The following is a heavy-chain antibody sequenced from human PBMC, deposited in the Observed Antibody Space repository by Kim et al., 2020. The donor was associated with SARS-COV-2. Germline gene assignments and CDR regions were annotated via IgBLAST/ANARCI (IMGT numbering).Heavy chain of an antibody. CDR3: ARDMDHYYGSGTHGY. CDR1: GGTFSSYA. V-gene: IGHV1-69*13. Sequence: SVKVSCKASGGTFSSYAISWVRQAPGQGLEWMGGIIPIFGTTNYAQKFQGRVTITADESTSTAYMELSSLRSEDTAVYYCARDMDHYYGSGTHGYWGQGTLVTVSS. D-gene: IGHD3-10*01. J-gene: IGHJ4*02. CDR2: IIPIFGTT.